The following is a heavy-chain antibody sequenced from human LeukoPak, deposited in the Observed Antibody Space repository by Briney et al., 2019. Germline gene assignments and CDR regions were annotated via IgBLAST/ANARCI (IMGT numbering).Heavy chain of an antibody. CDR1: GGSFSSYY. J-gene: IGHJ4*02. CDR2: IYYSGST. Sequence: SETLSLTCAVYGGSFSSYYWSWIRQPPGKGLEWIGYIYYSGSTNYNPSLKSRVTISVDTSKNQFSLKLSSVTAADTAVYYCARAPGYSYGYGYWGQGTLVTVSS. CDR3: ARAPGYSYGYGY. D-gene: IGHD5-18*01. V-gene: IGHV4-59*01.